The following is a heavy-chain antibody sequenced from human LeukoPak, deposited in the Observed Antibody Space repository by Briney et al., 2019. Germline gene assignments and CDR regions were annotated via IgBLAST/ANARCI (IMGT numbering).Heavy chain of an antibody. CDR2: ISGYNGNI. Sequence: ASVKVSCKASGYTFTNYGITWVRQAPGQGLEWMGRISGYNGNIDYAQKLQGRVTMTTDTSTSTAYMELRSLRSDDTAVYYCARGDSGGYSCLDYWGQGTLVTVSS. V-gene: IGHV1-18*01. D-gene: IGHD3-22*01. CDR1: GYTFTNYG. CDR3: ARGDSGGYSCLDY. J-gene: IGHJ4*02.